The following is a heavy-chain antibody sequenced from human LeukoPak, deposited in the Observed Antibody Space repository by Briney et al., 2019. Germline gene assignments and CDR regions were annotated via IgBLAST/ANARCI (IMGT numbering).Heavy chain of an antibody. V-gene: IGHV4-59*08. CDR2: VYYSGST. Sequence: PSETLSLTCTVSGGPISSYYWSWIRQPPGKGLEWIGYVYYSGSTNYNPSLKSRITISVDTSKNQFSLKLSSVTAADTAVYYCARGDSDYGGNDPHYYWGQGTLVTVSS. J-gene: IGHJ4*02. CDR1: GGPISSYY. D-gene: IGHD4-23*01. CDR3: ARGDSDYGGNDPHYY.